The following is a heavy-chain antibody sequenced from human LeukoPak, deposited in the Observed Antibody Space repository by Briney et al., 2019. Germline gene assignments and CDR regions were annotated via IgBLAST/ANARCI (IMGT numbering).Heavy chain of an antibody. CDR1: GGSFSGYY. V-gene: IGHV4-34*01. D-gene: IGHD3-10*01. J-gene: IGHJ4*02. CDR2: INHSGST. Sequence: SETLSLTCAVYGGSFSGYYWSWIRQPPGKGLEWIGEINHSGSTNYNPSLKSRVTISVDTSKNQFSLKLSSVTAADTAVYYCARVRQLLWFGPYYFDYWGQGTLVTVSS. CDR3: ARVRQLLWFGPYYFDY.